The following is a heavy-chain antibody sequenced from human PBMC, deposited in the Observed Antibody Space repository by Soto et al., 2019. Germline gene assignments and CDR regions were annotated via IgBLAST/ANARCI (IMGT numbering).Heavy chain of an antibody. D-gene: IGHD4-17*01. CDR1: GGTFSSYA. Sequence: ASVKVSCKASGGTFSSYAISWVRQAPGQGLEWMGGIIPIFGTANYAQKFQGRVTITADESTSTAYMELSSLRSEDTAVYYCARCSRLYGDSPFDYWGQGTLVTVSS. V-gene: IGHV1-69*13. CDR2: IIPIFGTA. CDR3: ARCSRLYGDSPFDY. J-gene: IGHJ4*02.